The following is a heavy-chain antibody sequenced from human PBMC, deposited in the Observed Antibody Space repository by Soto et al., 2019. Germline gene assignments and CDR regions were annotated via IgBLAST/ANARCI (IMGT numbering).Heavy chain of an antibody. CDR3: ARWVEVSLDYFDS. J-gene: IGHJ4*02. V-gene: IGHV4-59*12. CDR2: IYYSGST. D-gene: IGHD1-20*01. Sequence: SETLSLTCTVSGGSIRSYYWSWIRQPPGKGLEWIGYIYYSGSTNYNPSLKSRVTISVDTSKNQFSLNLNSVTAADTAVYYCARWVEVSLDYFDSWGQGTPVTVSS. CDR1: GGSIRSYY.